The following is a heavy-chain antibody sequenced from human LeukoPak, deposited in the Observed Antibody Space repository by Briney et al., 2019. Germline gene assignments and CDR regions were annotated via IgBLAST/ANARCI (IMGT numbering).Heavy chain of an antibody. D-gene: IGHD6-13*01. V-gene: IGHV3-20*04. CDR3: VRTSRDAFDI. Sequence: GGSLRLSCAASGFTFANYGMNWVCQAPGEGLEWVSGINWNGGITDYADSVKGRFTISRDNAKNSLFLQMNSLRAEDTASYYCVRTSRDAFDIWGQGTMVTVSS. CDR2: INWNGGIT. CDR1: GFTFANYG. J-gene: IGHJ3*02.